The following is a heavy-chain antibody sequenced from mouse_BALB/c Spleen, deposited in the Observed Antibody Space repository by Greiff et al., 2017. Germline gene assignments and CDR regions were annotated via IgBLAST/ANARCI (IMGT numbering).Heavy chain of an antibody. CDR1: GYAFTNYL. Sequence: QVQLKESGAELVRPGTSVKVSCKASGYAFTNYLIEWVKQRPGQGLEWIGVINPGSGGTNYNEKFKGKATLTADKSSSTAYMQLSSLTSDDSAVYFCARYYYGSSGNFDYWGQGTTLTVSP. CDR2: INPGSGGT. CDR3: ARYYYGSSGNFDY. D-gene: IGHD1-1*01. J-gene: IGHJ2*01. V-gene: IGHV1-54*01.